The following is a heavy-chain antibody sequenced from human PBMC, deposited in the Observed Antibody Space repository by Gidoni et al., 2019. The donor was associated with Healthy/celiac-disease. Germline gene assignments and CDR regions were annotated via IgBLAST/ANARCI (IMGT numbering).Heavy chain of an antibody. CDR3: ARVLGGKEGWFDP. CDR1: GYSIGSGYY. J-gene: IGHJ5*02. CDR2: IYPSGST. V-gene: IGHV4-38-2*01. Sequence: QVQLQESGQGLVKPSETLSLTCAVSGYSIGSGYYWGWIRQPPGKGLEWIGSIYPSGSTYYHPSLKSPVTISVDTSNNQFSLKLSSVTAADTAVYYCARVLGGKEGWFDPWGQGTLVTVSS. D-gene: IGHD6-25*01.